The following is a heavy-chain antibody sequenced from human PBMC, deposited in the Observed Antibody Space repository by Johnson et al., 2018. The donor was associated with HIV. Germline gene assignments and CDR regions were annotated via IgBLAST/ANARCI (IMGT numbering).Heavy chain of an antibody. J-gene: IGHJ3*02. CDR1: GFTFRSYA. D-gene: IGHD6-19*01. CDR3: VRDQGSGWPTNAFDI. V-gene: IGHV3-30*04. CDR2: ITYDGRNK. Sequence: QMMLVESGGGVMQPGKSLRLSCEASGFTFRSYAMHWVRQAPDKGLEWVAVITYDGRNKYYADSVKGRFIIFRDNSKNLTNLQMNGLSDEDTADYYCVRDQGSGWPTNAFDIWGRGTRVTVSS.